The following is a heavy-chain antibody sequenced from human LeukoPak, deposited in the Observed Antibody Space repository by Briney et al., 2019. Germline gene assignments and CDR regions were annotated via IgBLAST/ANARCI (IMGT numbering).Heavy chain of an antibody. V-gene: IGHV3-74*03. D-gene: IGHD2-2*01. J-gene: IGHJ4*02. Sequence: GGSLRLSCAASGFTFSNYWMHWVRQAPGKGLVWVSRISTDRSSTTYADSVKGRFTISRDNAKNTLYLETNSLRAEDTAVYYCARDRYCTTTRCSDYWGQGTLVTVSS. CDR3: ARDRYCTTTRCSDY. CDR2: ISTDRSST. CDR1: GFTFSNYW.